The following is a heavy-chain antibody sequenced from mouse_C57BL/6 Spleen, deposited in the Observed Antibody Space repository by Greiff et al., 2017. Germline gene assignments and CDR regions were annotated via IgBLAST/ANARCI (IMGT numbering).Heavy chain of an antibody. Sequence: QVQLQQSGPELVKPGASVKISCKASGYAFSSSWMNWVKQRPGKGLEWIGRLYPGDGDTNYNGKFKGKATLTADKSSSTAYMQLSSLTSEDSAVYFCARDVYYDYDDVFDYWGQGTTLTVAS. CDR2: LYPGDGDT. D-gene: IGHD2-4*01. J-gene: IGHJ2*01. V-gene: IGHV1-82*01. CDR1: GYAFSSSW. CDR3: ARDVYYDYDDVFDY.